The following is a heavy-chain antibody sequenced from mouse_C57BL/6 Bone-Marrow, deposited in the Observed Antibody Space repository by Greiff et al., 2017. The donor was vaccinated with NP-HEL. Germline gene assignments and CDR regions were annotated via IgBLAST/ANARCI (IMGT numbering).Heavy chain of an antibody. Sequence: EVNVVESGGDLVKPGGSLKLSCAASGFTFSSYGMSWVRQTPDKRLEWVATISSGGSYTYYPDSVKGRFTISRDNAKNTLYLQMSSLKSEDTAMYYCARHHYGSLAYWGQGTLVTVSA. D-gene: IGHD1-1*01. V-gene: IGHV5-6*01. CDR2: ISSGGSYT. CDR1: GFTFSSYG. CDR3: ARHHYGSLAY. J-gene: IGHJ3*01.